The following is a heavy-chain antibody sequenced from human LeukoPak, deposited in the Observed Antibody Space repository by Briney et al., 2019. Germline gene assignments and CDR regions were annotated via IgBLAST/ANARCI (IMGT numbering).Heavy chain of an antibody. Sequence: GGSLRLSCAASGFTFSSYAMTWVRQAPGKGLEWVSAISGSGGSTYYADSVKGRFTISRDNSKNTLYLQMNSLRAEDTAVYYCARKTDSGGQGDYWGPGTLVTVSS. CDR1: GFTFSSYA. CDR3: ARKTDSGGQGDY. V-gene: IGHV3-23*01. J-gene: IGHJ4*02. CDR2: ISGSGGST. D-gene: IGHD3-22*01.